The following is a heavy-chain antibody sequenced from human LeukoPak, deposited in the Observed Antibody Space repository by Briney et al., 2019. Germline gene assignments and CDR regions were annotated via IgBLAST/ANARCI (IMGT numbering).Heavy chain of an antibody. Sequence: SETLSLTCTVSGGSISSRSDYWGWIRQPPGKGLEWIGSIYYRGSTYYNPSLKSRVTISADTSKNQFSLKLSSVTAADTAVYYCAEAVAGSQWDYWGQGTLVTVSS. J-gene: IGHJ4*02. CDR1: GGSISSRSDY. V-gene: IGHV4-39*07. CDR3: AEAVAGSQWDY. CDR2: IYYRGST. D-gene: IGHD6-19*01.